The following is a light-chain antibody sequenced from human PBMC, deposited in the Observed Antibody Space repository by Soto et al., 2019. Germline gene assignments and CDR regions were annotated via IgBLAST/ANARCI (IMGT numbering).Light chain of an antibody. Sequence: DIQMTQSPSSLSASVGDRVTITCQASQDIKNYLNWYQQKPGKAPNLLIYDASNLKTGVPSRFSVSGSGTHFTFPLSSLQPEDIATYCCQRYCHLPPRSFGGGTKVEIK. CDR2: DAS. J-gene: IGKJ4*01. V-gene: IGKV1-33*01. CDR3: QRYCHLPPRS. CDR1: QDIKNY.